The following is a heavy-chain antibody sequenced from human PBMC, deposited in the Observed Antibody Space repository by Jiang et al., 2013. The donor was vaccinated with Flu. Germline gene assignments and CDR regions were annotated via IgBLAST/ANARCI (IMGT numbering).Heavy chain of an antibody. CDR1: GFTFTSSA. J-gene: IGHJ4*02. V-gene: IGHV1-58*02. D-gene: IGHD3-3*01. CDR3: AADLRRYDLTPSFDY. CDR2: IVVGSGNT. Sequence: KVSCKASGFTFTSSAMQWVRQARGQRLEWIGWIVVGSGNTNYAQKFQERVTITRDMSTSTAYMELSSLRSEDTAVYYCAADLRRYDLTPSFDYWGQGTLVTVSS.